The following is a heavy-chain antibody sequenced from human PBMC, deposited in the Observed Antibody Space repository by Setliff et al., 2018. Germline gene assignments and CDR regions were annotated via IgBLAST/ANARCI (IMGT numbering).Heavy chain of an antibody. CDR2: IDSDSRSI. D-gene: IGHD3-10*01. Sequence: GGSLRLSCEASGFIFSNYWMHWVRQVPGEGPVWVSRIDSDSRSISYADSVKGRFSISRDNRKNTVYLQMNSVRADDTALYYCARDPSPGGQLLPDLWGQGTLVTIS. CDR3: ARDPSPGGQLLPDL. J-gene: IGHJ5*02. CDR1: GFIFSNYW. V-gene: IGHV3-74*01.